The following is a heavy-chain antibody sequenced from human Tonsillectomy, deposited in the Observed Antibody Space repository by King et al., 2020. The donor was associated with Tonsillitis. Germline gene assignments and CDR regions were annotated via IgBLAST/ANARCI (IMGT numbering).Heavy chain of an antibody. Sequence: VQLVESGGGLVKPGGSLRLSCAASGFTFSNYSMHWVRQAPGKGLEWLSSISSRSSFIDYADSLKGRFTISRDNAKNSLYLQMNSLRVEDTAVYYCARDGYPNCFDYWGQGTLVTVSS. CDR3: ARDGYPNCFDY. D-gene: IGHD5-12*01. J-gene: IGHJ4*02. CDR2: ISSRSSFI. CDR1: GFTFSNYS. V-gene: IGHV3-21*01.